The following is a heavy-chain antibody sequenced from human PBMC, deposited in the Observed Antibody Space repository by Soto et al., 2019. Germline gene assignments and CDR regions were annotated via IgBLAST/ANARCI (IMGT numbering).Heavy chain of an antibody. D-gene: IGHD6-6*01. CDR2: ISAYNGNT. Sequence: ASVKAASKAHGYTFTDYGISWARRSPGQGLEWMGWISAYNGNTNYAQKLQGRVTMTTDTSTSTAYMELRSLRSDDTAVYYCAREQLLRGRYYYGRDGWGQGTTVTVSS. CDR1: GYTFTDYG. CDR3: AREQLLRGRYYYGRDG. J-gene: IGHJ6*02. V-gene: IGHV1-18*01.